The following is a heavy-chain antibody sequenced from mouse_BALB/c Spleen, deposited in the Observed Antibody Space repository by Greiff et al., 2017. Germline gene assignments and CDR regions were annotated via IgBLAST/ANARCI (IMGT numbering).Heavy chain of an antibody. V-gene: IGHV1-26*01. CDR3: AREGGNYAWFAY. J-gene: IGHJ3*01. CDR1: GYSFTGYY. CDR2: INPYNGAT. Sequence: VQLKQSGPELVKPGASVKISCKASGYSFTGYYMHWVKQSHVKSLEWIGRINPYNGATSYNQNFKDKASLTVDKSSSTAYMELHSLTSEDSAVYYCAREGGNYAWFAYWGQGTLVTVSA. D-gene: IGHD2-1*01.